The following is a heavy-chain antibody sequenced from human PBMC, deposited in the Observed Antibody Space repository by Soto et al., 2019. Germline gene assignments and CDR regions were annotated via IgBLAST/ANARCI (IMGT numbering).Heavy chain of an antibody. CDR2: INTYNGNT. CDR3: AMVDVYVTPSPQDV. D-gene: IGHD3-16*01. J-gene: IGHJ6*02. CDR1: GYSFTRYG. Sequence: QVQLVQSRAEVKNPGASVKVSCKASGYSFTRYGIAWARQAPGQGLEWMGWINTYNGNTNYAQNLQGRVTLTTDTSTSTAYMELTSLRSNDXAIXXCAMVDVYVTPSPQDVWGQGTTVIVSS. V-gene: IGHV1-18*01.